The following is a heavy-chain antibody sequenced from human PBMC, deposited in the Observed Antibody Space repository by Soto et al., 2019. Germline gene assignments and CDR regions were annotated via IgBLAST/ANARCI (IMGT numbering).Heavy chain of an antibody. Sequence: GGSLRLSCAASGFTFDDYAMHWVRQAPGKGLEWVSSVSWNSGNVLYADPVKGRFTITRDSAKNSLYLQMNSLKTEDTALYYCAKGGGYSPSYYMDVWGKGTTVTVSS. V-gene: IGHV3-9*01. CDR3: AKGGGYSPSYYMDV. CDR2: VSWNSGNV. J-gene: IGHJ6*03. D-gene: IGHD3-22*01. CDR1: GFTFDDYA.